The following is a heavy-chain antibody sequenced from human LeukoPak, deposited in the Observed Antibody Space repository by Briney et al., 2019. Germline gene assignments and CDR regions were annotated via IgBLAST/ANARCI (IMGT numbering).Heavy chain of an antibody. CDR2: ISGRDDAT. CDR3: AKDRVAAGGIGELEH. D-gene: IGHD6-13*01. V-gene: IGHV3-23*01. Sequence: GGSLRLSCAASGFTFSSYAMHWVRQAPGKGLEWVSAISGRDDATYYTDSVKGRFTISRDNSKNTLYLHMNSLRAEDTALYYCAKDRVAAGGIGELEHWGQGTLVTVSS. CDR1: GFTFSSYA. J-gene: IGHJ1*01.